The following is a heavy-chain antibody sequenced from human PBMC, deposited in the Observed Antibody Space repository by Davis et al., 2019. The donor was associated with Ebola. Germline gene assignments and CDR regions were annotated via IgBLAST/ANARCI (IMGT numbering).Heavy chain of an antibody. D-gene: IGHD2-2*01. J-gene: IGHJ6*02. CDR1: GFTFSSYG. CDR2: IWYDGSNK. Sequence: GESLKISCAASGFTFSSYGMHWVRQAPGKGLEWVAVIWYDGSNKYYADSVKGRFTISRDNSKNTLYLQMNSLRAEDTAVYYCAKDLYPYYYYGMDVWGQGTTVTVSS. V-gene: IGHV3-33*06. CDR3: AKDLYPYYYYGMDV.